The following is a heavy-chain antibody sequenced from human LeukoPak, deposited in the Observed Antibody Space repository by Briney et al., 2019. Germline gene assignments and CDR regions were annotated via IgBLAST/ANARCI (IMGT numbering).Heavy chain of an antibody. D-gene: IGHD2-2*01. CDR2: ISSGGGST. Sequence: GGSLRLSCEASGFTLSSYVMGWVRQAPGKGLEWVSLISSGGGSTYYAYSVKRRFTAFRANSKHSRYMELNSLRVEDTAVYYCARGDCSSSSCSGCYGMDVWGQGTTVTVSS. CDR3: ARGDCSSSSCSGCYGMDV. V-gene: IGHV3-23*01. CDR1: GFTLSSYV. J-gene: IGHJ6*02.